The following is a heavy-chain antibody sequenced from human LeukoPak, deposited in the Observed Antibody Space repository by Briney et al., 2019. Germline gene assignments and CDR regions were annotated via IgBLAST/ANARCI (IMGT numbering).Heavy chain of an antibody. V-gene: IGHV3-30*02. CDR2: IRYDGSNK. J-gene: IGHJ4*02. CDR1: GFTFSSYG. CDR3: AKDRYYYDSSGYCFDY. Sequence: GGSLRLSCAASGFTFSSYGMHWVRQAPGKGLEWVAFIRYDGSNKYYADSVKGRFTISRDNSKNTLYLQMNSLRAEDTAVYYCAKDRYYYDSSGYCFDYWGQGTLVTVSS. D-gene: IGHD3-22*01.